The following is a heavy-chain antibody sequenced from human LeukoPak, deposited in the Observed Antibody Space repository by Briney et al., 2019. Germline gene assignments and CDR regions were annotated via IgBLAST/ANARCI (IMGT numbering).Heavy chain of an antibody. CDR2: IIPIFGTA. CDR1: GGTFGSYA. CDR3: ATRRSVAYYFDY. D-gene: IGHD4-23*01. J-gene: IGHJ4*02. Sequence: SVKVSCKASGGTFGSYAVSCVRQAPGQGLEWMGGIIPIFGTANYAQKFQGRVTITAAESTSTAYMELSSLRSEDTAVYYCATRRSVAYYFDYWGQGTLVTVSS. V-gene: IGHV1-69*13.